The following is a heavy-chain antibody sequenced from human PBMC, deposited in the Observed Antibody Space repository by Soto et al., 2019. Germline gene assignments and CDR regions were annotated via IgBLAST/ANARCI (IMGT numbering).Heavy chain of an antibody. CDR2: INHSGST. V-gene: IGHV4-34*01. Sequence: SETLSLTCAVYGGSFSGYYWSWIRQPPGKGLEWIGEINHSGSTNYNPSLKSRVTISVDTSKNQFSLKLSSVTAADTAVYYCARARARYHKSLGYCSGGSCYSDGMDVWGQGTTVTVSS. CDR3: ARARARYHKSLGYCSGGSCYSDGMDV. D-gene: IGHD2-15*01. CDR1: GGSFSGYY. J-gene: IGHJ6*02.